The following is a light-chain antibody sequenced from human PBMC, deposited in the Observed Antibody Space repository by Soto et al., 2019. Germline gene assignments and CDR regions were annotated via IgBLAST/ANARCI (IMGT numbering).Light chain of an antibody. Sequence: DIQMTQSPSTVSASVGDRVTITCRASQSISSYLAWYQQKPGKAPKLLIYKASTLKSGVPSRFSGSGSGTDFTLTISSLQPEDFATYYCQQFSGYPLTFGQGTRLEIK. J-gene: IGKJ5*01. CDR1: QSISSY. V-gene: IGKV1-5*03. CDR3: QQFSGYPLT. CDR2: KAS.